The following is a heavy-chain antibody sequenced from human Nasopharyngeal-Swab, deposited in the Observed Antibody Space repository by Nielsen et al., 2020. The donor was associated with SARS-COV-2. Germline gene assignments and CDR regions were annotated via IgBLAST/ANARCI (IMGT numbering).Heavy chain of an antibody. V-gene: IGHV3-33*08. J-gene: IGHJ5*02. D-gene: IGHD3-22*01. CDR3: ARDKGSGYYYTSVRPTNWFDP. CDR2: IWYDGSNK. CDR1: GFTFSSYW. Sequence: GGSLRLSCAASGFTFSSYWMSWVRQAPGKGLEWVAVIWYDGSNKNYADSVKGRFTISRDNSKNTLYLQMNSLRAEDTAVYYCARDKGSGYYYTSVRPTNWFDPWGQGTLVTVSS.